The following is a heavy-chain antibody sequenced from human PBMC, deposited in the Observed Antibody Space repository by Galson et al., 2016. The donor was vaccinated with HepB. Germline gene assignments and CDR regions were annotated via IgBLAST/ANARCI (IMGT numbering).Heavy chain of an antibody. CDR3: ARARDGYNVL. CDR1: GGSISTFY. CDR2: IYNRGST. Sequence: SETLSLTCSVSGGSISTFYWSWIRQPPGKGLEWVGYIYNRGSTNYNPSLKSRVTISEDTSKNQFSLKVTSVTAADTAVYYCARARDGYNVLWGQGTLVTVSS. V-gene: IGHV4-59*01. J-gene: IGHJ4*02. D-gene: IGHD5-24*01.